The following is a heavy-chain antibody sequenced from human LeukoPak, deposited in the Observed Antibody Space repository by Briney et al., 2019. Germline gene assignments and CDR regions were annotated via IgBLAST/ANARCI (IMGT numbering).Heavy chain of an antibody. V-gene: IGHV4-34*01. J-gene: IGHJ4*02. CDR2: INHSGST. D-gene: IGHD4-23*01. CDR3: ASQTTVVNF. CDR1: VGSFSGYY. Sequence: PSETMSLTCAVYVGSFSGYYCSWIRQPPGKGLEWIGGINHSGSTNYNPSLKSRVTISVDTSKNQFSLKLSSVTAADTAVYYCASQTTVVNFWGQGTLVTVSS.